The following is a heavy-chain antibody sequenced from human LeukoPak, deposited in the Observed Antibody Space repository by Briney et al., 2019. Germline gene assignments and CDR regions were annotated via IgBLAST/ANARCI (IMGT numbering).Heavy chain of an antibody. CDR3: ARAPPRRIVLMVYAIGSDAFDI. CDR1: GYTFTSYD. Sequence: ASVKVSCKASGYTFTSYDINWVRQATGQGLEWMGWMNPNSGNTGYAQTFQGRVTMTRNTSISTAYMELSSLRSEDTAVYYCARAPPRRIVLMVYAIGSDAFDIWGQGTMVTVSS. J-gene: IGHJ3*02. CDR2: MNPNSGNT. V-gene: IGHV1-8*01. D-gene: IGHD2-8*01.